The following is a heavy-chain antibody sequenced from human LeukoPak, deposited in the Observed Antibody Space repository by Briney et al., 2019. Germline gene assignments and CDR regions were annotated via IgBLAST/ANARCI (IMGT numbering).Heavy chain of an antibody. D-gene: IGHD6-19*01. J-gene: IGHJ4*02. CDR1: GYTFTSYD. CDR3: ARGHSSGRDYYFDT. Sequence: GASVKVSCKASGYTFTSYDINWVRQATGQGLEWMGWISGYSGSTNYAQKLQGRVTMTTDTPTTTAYMELRSLKSDDTAVYYCARGHSSGRDYYFDTWGQGTLVTVSS. V-gene: IGHV1-18*01. CDR2: ISGYSGST.